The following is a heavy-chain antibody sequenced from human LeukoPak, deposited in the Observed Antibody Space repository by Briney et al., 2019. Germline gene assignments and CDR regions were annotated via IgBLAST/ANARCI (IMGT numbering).Heavy chain of an antibody. D-gene: IGHD3-10*01. CDR2: INPSGGST. CDR3: ARDAYYGSGSYNYFDY. CDR1: GYTFTSYY. J-gene: IGHJ4*02. V-gene: IGHV1-46*01. Sequence: ASVKVSCKASGYTFTSYYMHWVRQAPGQGLEWMGIINPSGGSTSYAQKFQGRVTMTRDTSTSTVYMELSSLRSEDTAVYYCARDAYYGSGSYNYFDYWGQGTQVTVSS.